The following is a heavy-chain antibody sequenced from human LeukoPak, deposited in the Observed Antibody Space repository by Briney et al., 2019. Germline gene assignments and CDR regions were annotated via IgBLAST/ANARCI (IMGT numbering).Heavy chain of an antibody. V-gene: IGHV4-34*01. CDR2: INHSGST. D-gene: IGHD1-7*01. CDR1: GGSFSGYY. CDR3: AREEGYNWNYVGWFDP. Sequence: SETLSLTCAVYGGSFSGYYWSWIRQPPGKGLEWIGEINHSGSTNYNPSLKSRVTISVDTSKNQFSLKLSSATAADTAVYYCAREEGYNWNYVGWFDPWGQGTLVTVSS. J-gene: IGHJ5*02.